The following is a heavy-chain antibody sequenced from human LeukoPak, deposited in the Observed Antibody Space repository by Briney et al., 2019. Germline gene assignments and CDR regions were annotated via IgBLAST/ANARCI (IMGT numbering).Heavy chain of an antibody. CDR2: IYSGGST. D-gene: IGHD3-10*01. J-gene: IGHJ4*02. CDR3: ARGYYGSGSYGGFDY. V-gene: IGHV3-53*01. Sequence: GGSLRLSCAASGFTVSSNYMSWVRQAPGKGLEWVSVIYSGGSTYYADSVKGRFTISRDNSKNTLYLQMNSLRAEDTAVYYCARGYYGSGSYGGFDYWGQGTLVTVSS. CDR1: GFTVSSNY.